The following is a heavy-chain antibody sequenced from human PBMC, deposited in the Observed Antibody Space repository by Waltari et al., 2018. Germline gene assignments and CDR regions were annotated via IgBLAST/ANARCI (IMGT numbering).Heavy chain of an antibody. CDR1: GGSISNFH. CDR3: ARGVGGNYYVSAFDI. Sequence: QVHLQQTGPGLVRPSETLSLTCSVSGGSISNFHWGWIRQRPGKGLEWIGHIYYTGNSYYTPSLKSRVTISVDKSNSHFSLTSVTAADTAVYYCARGVGGNYYVSAFDIWDQGTMVTVSS. CDR2: IYYTGNS. V-gene: IGHV4-59*01. J-gene: IGHJ3*02. D-gene: IGHD3-22*01.